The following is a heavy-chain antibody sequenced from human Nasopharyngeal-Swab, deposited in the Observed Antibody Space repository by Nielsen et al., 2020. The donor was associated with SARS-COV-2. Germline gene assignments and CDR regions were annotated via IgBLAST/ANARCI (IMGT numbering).Heavy chain of an antibody. V-gene: IGHV3-53*01. Sequence: ETLSLTCTVSGGSISSSSDYWGWIRQAPGKGLEWVSLLYSGGNTYYTDSVKGRFTVSRDKSKNTLYLQMNSLRADDTAVYFCARGGGDAYNPIDFWGQGTLVTVSS. CDR2: LYSGGNT. J-gene: IGHJ4*02. CDR3: ARGGGDAYNPIDF. D-gene: IGHD5-24*01. CDR1: GGSISSSSDY.